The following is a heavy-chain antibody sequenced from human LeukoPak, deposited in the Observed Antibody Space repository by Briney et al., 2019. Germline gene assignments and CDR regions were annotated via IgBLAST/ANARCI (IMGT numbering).Heavy chain of an antibody. CDR2: INPNDGST. CDR1: GYTFISYS. Sequence: GASVKVSCKASGYTFISYSMHWVRQALGQGLEWMGTINPNDGSTKFAQKFQGRVTMTRDTSTSTVYMELSSLRSEDTAVYFCARFRGVGAIDYWGQGTLVTVSS. D-gene: IGHD1-26*01. J-gene: IGHJ4*02. V-gene: IGHV1-46*01. CDR3: ARFRGVGAIDY.